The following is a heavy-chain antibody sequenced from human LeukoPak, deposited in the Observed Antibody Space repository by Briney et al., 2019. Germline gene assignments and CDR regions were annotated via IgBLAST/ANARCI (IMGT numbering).Heavy chain of an antibody. D-gene: IGHD2-21*01. CDR2: ISAYNGNT. J-gene: IGHJ3*02. V-gene: IGHV1-18*01. Sequence: ASVTVSCTASGYTFTIYGISWVRQAPGQGLEWMGWISAYNGNTNYAQKLQGRVTMTTDTSTSTAYMELRSLRSDDTAVYYCARESSNVVGAFDIWGQGTMVTVSS. CDR1: GYTFTIYG. CDR3: ARESSNVVGAFDI.